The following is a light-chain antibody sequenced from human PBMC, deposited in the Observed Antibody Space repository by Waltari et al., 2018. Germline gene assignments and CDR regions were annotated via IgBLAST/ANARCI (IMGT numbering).Light chain of an antibody. CDR1: SRDVVGYNY. J-gene: IGLJ2*01. V-gene: IGLV2-11*01. CDR3: CSHAGTYVV. CDR2: DVS. Sequence: QSALTQPRSVSGSPGQSVTISCPGTSRDVVGYNYVSCYQQYPGKAPKPMFYDVSMRPSGVPDRFSGSKSGNTASLTISGLQAEDEADYYCCSHAGTYVVFGGGTKLTVL.